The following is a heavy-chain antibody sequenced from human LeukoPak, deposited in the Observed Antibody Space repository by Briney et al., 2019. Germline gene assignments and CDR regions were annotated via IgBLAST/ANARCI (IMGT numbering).Heavy chain of an antibody. CDR1: GFTFSNFG. D-gene: IGHD1-26*01. J-gene: IGHJ4*02. V-gene: IGHV3-23*01. Sequence: GGSLRLSCAASGFTFSNFGMSWVRQAPGKGLEWLSALSGDGTTTYYADSEKGRFTISRDNSKNALYQQMNSLRAEDTAVYYCAKNIDSGSYYYFDYWGQGTLVTVSS. CDR3: AKNIDSGSYYYFDY. CDR2: LSGDGTTT.